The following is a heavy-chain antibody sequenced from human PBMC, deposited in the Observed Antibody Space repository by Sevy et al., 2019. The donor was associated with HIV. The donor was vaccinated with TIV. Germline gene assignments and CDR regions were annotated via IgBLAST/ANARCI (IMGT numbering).Heavy chain of an antibody. CDR3: TRSPPVVVVPGAPSWFDP. CDR2: INESGIT. Sequence: GSLRLSCAVHDGSFSGYYWNWIRQLPGKGLEWIGEINESGITNYNPSLKSRVTISVDTSKKEFSLKLNSVTAADTAVNFWTRSPPVVVVPGAPSWFDPWGQGTLVTVSS. J-gene: IGHJ5*02. CDR1: DGSFSGYY. V-gene: IGHV4-34*01. D-gene: IGHD2-2*01.